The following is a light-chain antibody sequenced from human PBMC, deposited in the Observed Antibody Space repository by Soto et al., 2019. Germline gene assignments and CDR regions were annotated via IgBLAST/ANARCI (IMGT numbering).Light chain of an antibody. CDR1: PGIRND. Sequence: AIQMTQSPSSLSASVGDRVAITCRASPGIRNDLGWYQQKPGKAPKLLIYAAASLQSGVPSRFSGRGSGTDFTLTISSMQPEDFATYYCLQDYNYPRTFGQGTKVDSK. V-gene: IGKV1-6*01. J-gene: IGKJ1*01. CDR3: LQDYNYPRT. CDR2: AAA.